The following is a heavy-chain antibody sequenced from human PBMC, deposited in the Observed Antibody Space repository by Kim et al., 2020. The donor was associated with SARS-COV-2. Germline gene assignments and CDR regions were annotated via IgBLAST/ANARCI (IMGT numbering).Heavy chain of an antibody. V-gene: IGHV3-15*01. CDR1: GFTFSNAW. D-gene: IGHD3-10*01. CDR2: IKSKTDGGTT. Sequence: GGSLRLSCAASGFTFSNAWMSWVRQAPGKGLEWVGRIKSKTDGGTTDYAAPVKGRFTISRDDSKNTLYLQMNSLKIEDTAVYYCTTSALLWFGELLNYYYGMDVWGQGTTVTVFS. J-gene: IGHJ6*02. CDR3: TTSALLWFGELLNYYYGMDV.